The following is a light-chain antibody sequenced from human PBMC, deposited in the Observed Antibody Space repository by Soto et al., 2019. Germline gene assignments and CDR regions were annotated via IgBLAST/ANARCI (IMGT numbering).Light chain of an antibody. J-gene: IGKJ4*01. CDR3: QQRTNWPLT. Sequence: EIVLTQSPATLSLSPGERATLSCWASQSVSNSLAWYQQRPGQSPRLLIYDVSTRATGIPARFDGSGSGTDFTLTISSLETEDFAVYYCQQRTNWPLTFGGGTKVEI. CDR2: DVS. CDR1: QSVSNS. V-gene: IGKV3-11*01.